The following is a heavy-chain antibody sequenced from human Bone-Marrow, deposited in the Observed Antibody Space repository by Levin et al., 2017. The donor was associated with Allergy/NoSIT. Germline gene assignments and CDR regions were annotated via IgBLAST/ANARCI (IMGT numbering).Heavy chain of an antibody. CDR3: ARDWDNWNRMDV. CDR1: GFTFSSYG. V-gene: IGHV3-33*01. CDR2: IWYDGSNK. J-gene: IGHJ6*02. D-gene: IGHD1-20*01. Sequence: HPGGSLRLSCAASGFTFSSYGMHWVRQAPGKGLEWVAVIWYDGSNKYYADSVKGRFTISRDNSKNTLYLQMNSLRAEDTAVYYCARDWDNWNRMDVWGQGTTVTVSS.